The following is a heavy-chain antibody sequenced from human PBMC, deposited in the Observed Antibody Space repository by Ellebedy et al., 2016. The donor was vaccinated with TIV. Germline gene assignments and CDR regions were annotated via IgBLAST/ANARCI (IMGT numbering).Heavy chain of an antibody. CDR3: ASVPYDYGVS. V-gene: IGHV4-39*07. CDR2: IYYSGST. D-gene: IGHD2-2*01. J-gene: IGHJ4*02. CDR1: GGSISSSSYY. Sequence: SETLSLXCTVSGGSISSSSYYWGWIRQPPGKGLEWIGSIYYSGSTYYNPSLKSRVTISVDTSKNQFSLKLSSVTAADTAVYYCASVPYDYGVSWGQGTLVTVSS.